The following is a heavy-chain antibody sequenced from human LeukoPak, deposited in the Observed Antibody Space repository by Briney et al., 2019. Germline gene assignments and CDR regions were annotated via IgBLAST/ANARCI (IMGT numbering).Heavy chain of an antibody. V-gene: IGHV4-59*08. CDR2: IYCSGST. CDR1: GGSISSYY. D-gene: IGHD5-12*01. J-gene: IGHJ3*02. Sequence: SETLSLTCTVSGGSISSYYWSWIRQPPGKGLEWIGYIYCSGSTNYNPPLKSRVTISVDTSKNQFSLKLSSVTAADTAVYYCARLEYSGYEEDAFDIWGQGTMVTVSS. CDR3: ARLEYSGYEEDAFDI.